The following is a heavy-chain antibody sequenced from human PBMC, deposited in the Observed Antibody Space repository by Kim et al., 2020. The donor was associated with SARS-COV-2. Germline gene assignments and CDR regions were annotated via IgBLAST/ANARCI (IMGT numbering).Heavy chain of an antibody. V-gene: IGHV4-4*02. CDR3: ASISLIAAAGRTRCYYGMDV. Sequence: SETLSLTCAVSGGSISSTNWWYWVRQSPGKGLEWIGEMYHDGTTNYNPSLKSRVTVSVDKSKNQFSLSLTSVTAADTSVYYCASISLIAAAGRTRCYYGMDVWGQGTTVTVSS. D-gene: IGHD6-13*01. J-gene: IGHJ6*02. CDR1: GGSISSTNW. CDR2: MYHDGTT.